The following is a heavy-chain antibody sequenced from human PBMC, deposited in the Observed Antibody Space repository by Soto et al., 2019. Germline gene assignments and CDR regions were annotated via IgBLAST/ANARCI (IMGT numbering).Heavy chain of an antibody. CDR1: GFTFSSYS. V-gene: IGHV3-48*04. CDR3: ARDWAFDF. J-gene: IGHJ4*02. D-gene: IGHD7-27*01. Sequence: PGGSLRLSCAASGFTFSSYSMNWVRQAPGKGLEWVSYISSSGSNIYYADSVKGRFTITRDNTKNSVSLQMNSLRAEDTAVYYCARDWAFDFWGQGTQVTVSS. CDR2: ISSSGSNI.